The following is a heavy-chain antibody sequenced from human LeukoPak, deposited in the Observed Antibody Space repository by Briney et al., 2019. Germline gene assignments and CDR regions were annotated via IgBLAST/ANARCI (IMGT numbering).Heavy chain of an antibody. D-gene: IGHD6-19*01. V-gene: IGHV4-59*12. J-gene: IGHJ4*02. CDR1: GGSINNYY. CDR2: IHYSGRT. CDR3: ARGYPYARSPIAVAGTGDY. Sequence: SETLSLTCTVSGGSINNYYWSWIRQPPGKGLEWIGYIHYSGRTNYNPSLKSRVTISLDTSKSQFSLKLSSVTAADTAVYYCARGYPYARSPIAVAGTGDYWGQGTLVTVSS.